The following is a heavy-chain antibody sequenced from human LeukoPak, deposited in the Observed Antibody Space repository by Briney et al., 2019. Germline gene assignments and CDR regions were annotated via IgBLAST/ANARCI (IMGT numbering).Heavy chain of an antibody. V-gene: IGHV1-18*01. D-gene: IGHD2-2*01. CDR1: GYTFTSYG. CDR3: ARVGQGYCSSTSCYGPPYFDY. J-gene: IGHJ4*02. CDR2: ISAYNGNT. Sequence: ASVKVSCKASGYTFTSYGISWVRQAPGQGLEWMGWISAYNGNTNYAQKLQGRVTMTRDTSTSTVYMELSSLRSEDTAVYYCARVGQGYCSSTSCYGPPYFDYWGQGTLVTVSS.